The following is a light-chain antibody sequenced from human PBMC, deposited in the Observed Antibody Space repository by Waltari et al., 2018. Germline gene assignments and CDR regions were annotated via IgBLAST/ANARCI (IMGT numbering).Light chain of an antibody. V-gene: IGLV1-40*01. CDR3: QSYDNNGRGAVL. Sequence: QSLLTQPPSVSGAPGQRVTISCSGGSSNIGSFHVNWYRHLPGTVPKLLIYHDTNRPQGVPDRCPGSKSGTSASLAITGLQPEDEADYYCQSYDNNGRGAVLIGGGTKLTVL. CDR2: HDT. J-gene: IGLJ2*01. CDR1: SSNIGSFH.